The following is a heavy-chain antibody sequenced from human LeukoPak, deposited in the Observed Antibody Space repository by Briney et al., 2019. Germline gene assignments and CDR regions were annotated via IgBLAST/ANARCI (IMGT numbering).Heavy chain of an antibody. J-gene: IGHJ6*02. Sequence: GGSLRLSCAASGFTFTNYAMSWVRQAPGKGLEWVSVLTGDGGTYYADSVKGRFTISRDNSKNTLYLQMNSLRAEDTAVYYCAKAWKDSSGYYYYYYGMDVWGQGTTVTVSS. D-gene: IGHD3-22*01. CDR2: LTGDGGT. CDR1: GFTFTNYA. CDR3: AKAWKDSSGYYYYYYGMDV. V-gene: IGHV3-23*01.